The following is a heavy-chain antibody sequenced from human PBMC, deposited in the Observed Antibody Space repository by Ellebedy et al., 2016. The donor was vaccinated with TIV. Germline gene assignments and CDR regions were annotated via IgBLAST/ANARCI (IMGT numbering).Heavy chain of an antibody. CDR3: ARDQGRFSSGFNS. V-gene: IGHV4-59*01. D-gene: IGHD6-19*01. CDR1: GGSISGYY. Sequence: MPSETLSLTCTVSGGSISGYYWNWIRQPPGKGLEWIGYISYSGITFYNPSLRSRVTISLDKSKKQFSLKLTSVTAAYTAVYYCARDQGRFSSGFNSWGQGTLVTVSS. J-gene: IGHJ4*02. CDR2: ISYSGIT.